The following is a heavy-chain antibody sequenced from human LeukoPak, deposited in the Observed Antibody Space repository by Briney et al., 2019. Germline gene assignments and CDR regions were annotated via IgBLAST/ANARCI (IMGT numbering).Heavy chain of an antibody. Sequence: PSETLSLTCAASGGTISSSSRSWIRQPPGEGLEWIGYIYYTGSTNYNPSLKSRATISVDTSKNQFSLKLSSVTGADTAVYYCARGEAGYTWHYWGQGTLVTVSS. CDR1: GGTISSSS. CDR3: ARGEAGYTWHY. CDR2: IYYTGST. D-gene: IGHD5-24*01. V-gene: IGHV4-59*01. J-gene: IGHJ4*02.